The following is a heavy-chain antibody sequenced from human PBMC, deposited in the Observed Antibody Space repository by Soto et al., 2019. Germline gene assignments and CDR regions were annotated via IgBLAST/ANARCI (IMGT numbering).Heavy chain of an antibody. Sequence: PGGSLRLSXAASGFTFSSYGMHWVRQAPGKGLEWVAVISYDGSNKYYADSVKGRFTISRDNSKNTLYLQMNSLRAEDTAVYYCAKDEEGSSSCWGQGTLVTVSS. D-gene: IGHD6-13*01. CDR3: AKDEEGSSSC. CDR2: ISYDGSNK. CDR1: GFTFSSYG. J-gene: IGHJ4*02. V-gene: IGHV3-30*18.